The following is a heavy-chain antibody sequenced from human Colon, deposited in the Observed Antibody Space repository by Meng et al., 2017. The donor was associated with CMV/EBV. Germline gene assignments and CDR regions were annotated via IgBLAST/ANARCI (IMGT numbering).Heavy chain of an antibody. V-gene: IGHV3-43D*03. CDR3: AKNFYGSGSRGYGMGV. Sequence: GESLKISCAASGFTFDDFAMHWVRQVPGKGLEWVSLISWDGGTSYYADSVKGRFTISRDNTKNSLYLQMDSLRAEDSALYYCAKNFYGSGSRGYGMGVWGQGTTVTVSS. J-gene: IGHJ6*02. CDR2: ISWDGGTS. D-gene: IGHD3-10*01. CDR1: GFTFDDFA.